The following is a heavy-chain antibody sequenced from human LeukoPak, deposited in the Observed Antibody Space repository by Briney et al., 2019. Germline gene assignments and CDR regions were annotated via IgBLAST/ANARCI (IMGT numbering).Heavy chain of an antibody. CDR3: ARVAIDITMIVSSGGFDI. D-gene: IGHD3-22*01. J-gene: IGHJ3*02. CDR1: GGSISSGGYY. V-gene: IGHV4-31*03. CDR2: IYYSGST. Sequence: PSETLSLTCTVSGGSISSGGYYWSWIRQHPGKGLEWIGYIYYSGSTYYNPSLKSRVTISVDTSKNQFSLKLSSVTAADTAVYYCARVAIDITMIVSSGGFDIWGQGTMVTVSS.